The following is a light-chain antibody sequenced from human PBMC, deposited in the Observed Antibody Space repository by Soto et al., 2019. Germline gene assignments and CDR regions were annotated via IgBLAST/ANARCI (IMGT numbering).Light chain of an antibody. J-gene: IGKJ5*01. CDR1: QGIGNY. CDR2: TAS. CDR3: HKYNSAPIT. Sequence: DIQMTQSPSSLSASVGDRVTITCRASQGIGNYLAWFQQKPGKVPKLLIYTASTLQSGVPSRFSGSGSGTDFTLTISSLQPEDVATYYCHKYNSAPITFGQGTRLDIK. V-gene: IGKV1-27*01.